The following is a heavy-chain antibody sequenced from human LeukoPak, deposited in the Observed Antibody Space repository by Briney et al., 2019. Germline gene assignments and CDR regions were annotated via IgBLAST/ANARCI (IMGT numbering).Heavy chain of an antibody. CDR2: IKQDGSEK. D-gene: IGHD3-9*01. CDR1: GFTFSSYW. CDR3: ARVAHFDRGMDV. V-gene: IGHV3-7*01. J-gene: IGHJ6*02. Sequence: GGSLRLSCAASGFTFSSYWMSWVRQAPGKGLEWVANIKQDGSEKYYVASVKGRFTISRDNAKNSLYLEMNSLRAEDTAVYFCARVAHFDRGMDVWGQGTTVTVSS.